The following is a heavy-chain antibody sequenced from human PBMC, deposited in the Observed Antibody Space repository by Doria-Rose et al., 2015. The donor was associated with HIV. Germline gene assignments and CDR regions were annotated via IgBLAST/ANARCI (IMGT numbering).Heavy chain of an antibody. CDR3: ARIKSSRWYHKYYFGF. Sequence: QITLKESGPVLVKPTETLTLTCTVSGVSLSSPGMGVSWIRQPPGKALEWLANIFSYDERSYKTSLKSRLTISRDTSKSQVVLTMTDMDPVDTATYYCARIKSSRWYHKYYFGFWGQGTRVIVS. D-gene: IGHD6-13*01. J-gene: IGHJ4*02. CDR1: GVSLSSPGMG. V-gene: IGHV2-26*01. CDR2: IFSYDER.